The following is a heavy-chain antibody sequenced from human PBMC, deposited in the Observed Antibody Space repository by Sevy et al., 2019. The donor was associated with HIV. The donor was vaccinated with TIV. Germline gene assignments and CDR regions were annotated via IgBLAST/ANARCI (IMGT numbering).Heavy chain of an antibody. V-gene: IGHV3-48*02. J-gene: IGHJ3*02. CDR1: KFTFSSYN. D-gene: IGHD2-2*01. Sequence: GGSLRLSCEASKFTFSSYNMNWVRQAPGKGLEWISYIGSDDSTIYYADSVKGRFTISRDNAKKSLSLQMIRLRDEDTAVYYCAAAAGYCSINSCSDAFNIWGQGTMVTVSS. CDR2: IGSDDSTI. CDR3: AAAAGYCSINSCSDAFNI.